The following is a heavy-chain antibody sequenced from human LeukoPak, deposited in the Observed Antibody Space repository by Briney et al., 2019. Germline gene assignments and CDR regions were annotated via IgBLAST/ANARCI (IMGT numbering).Heavy chain of an antibody. CDR2: INPNSGGT. CDR3: AKDSSSWYEGDYFDY. J-gene: IGHJ4*02. CDR1: GYTFTGYY. D-gene: IGHD6-13*01. V-gene: IGHV1-2*02. Sequence: ASVKASCKASGYTFTGYYMHWVRQAPGQGLEWMGWINPNSGGTNYAQKFQGRVTMTRDTSISTAYMELSRLRTEDTALYYCAKDSSSWYEGDYFDYWGQGTLVTVSS.